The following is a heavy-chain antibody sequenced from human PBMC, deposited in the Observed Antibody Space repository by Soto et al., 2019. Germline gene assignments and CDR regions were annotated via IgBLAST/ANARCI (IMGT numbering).Heavy chain of an antibody. V-gene: IGHV1-18*04. CDR2: ISAYNGNT. D-gene: IGHD4-17*01. Sequence: ASVKVSCKASGYTFTSYGISWVRQAPGQGLEWMGWISAYNGNTNYAQKLQGRVTMTTDTSTSTAYMELRSLRSDDTAVYYCARDDHGDYAETYYYYGMDVWGQGTTVTVSS. J-gene: IGHJ6*02. CDR1: GYTFTSYG. CDR3: ARDDHGDYAETYYYYGMDV.